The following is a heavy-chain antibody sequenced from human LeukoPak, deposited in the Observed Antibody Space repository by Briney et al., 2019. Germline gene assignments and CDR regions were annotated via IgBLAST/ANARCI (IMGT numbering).Heavy chain of an antibody. J-gene: IGHJ6*03. V-gene: IGHV3-7*03. CDR1: GFDFSNYW. CDR3: ARGGGSGSYFTHYYYYMDV. CDR2: INQDGSEN. Sequence: GGSLRLSCAASGFDFSNYWMTWIRQAPGKGLEYVANINQDGSENYYVDSVKGRFTISRDNSKNTLYLQMNSLRAEDTAVYYCARGGGSGSYFTHYYYYMDVWGKGTTVTISS. D-gene: IGHD3-10*01.